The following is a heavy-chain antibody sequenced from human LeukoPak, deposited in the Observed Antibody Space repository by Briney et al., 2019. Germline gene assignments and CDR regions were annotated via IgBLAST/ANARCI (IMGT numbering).Heavy chain of an antibody. CDR3: AKDPDYYDSSGYSDAFDI. D-gene: IGHD3-22*01. V-gene: IGHV3-23*01. CDR2: ISGSGGST. CDR1: GFTFSSYA. Sequence: GGSLRLSCAASGFTFSSYAMSWVRQAPGKGLEWVSAISGSGGSTYYADSVKGRFTISRDNSKNTLYLQMNSLRAEDTAVYYCAKDPDYYDSSGYSDAFDIWGQGTMVTVSS. J-gene: IGHJ3*02.